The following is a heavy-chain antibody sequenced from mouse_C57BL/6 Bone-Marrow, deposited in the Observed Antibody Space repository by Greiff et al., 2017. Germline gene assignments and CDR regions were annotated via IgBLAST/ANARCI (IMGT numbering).Heavy chain of an antibody. V-gene: IGHV1-54*01. J-gene: IGHJ3*01. CDR2: INPGSGGT. CDR1: GYAFTNYL. D-gene: IGHD1-1*01. Sequence: QVQLQQSGAELVRPGTSVKVSCKASGYAFTNYLIEWVKQRPGQGLEWIGVINPGSGGTNYNEKFKGKATLTADKSSSTAYMQLSSLTSEDSAVYFCARSGSSLFAYWGQGTLVTVSA. CDR3: ARSGSSLFAY.